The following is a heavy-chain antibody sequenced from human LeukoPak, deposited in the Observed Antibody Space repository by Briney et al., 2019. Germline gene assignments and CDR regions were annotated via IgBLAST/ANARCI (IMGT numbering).Heavy chain of an antibody. CDR3: ARTDSGYDSDY. CDR1: GGTFSSYA. D-gene: IGHD5-12*01. J-gene: IGHJ4*02. CDR2: MNPNSGNT. V-gene: IGHV1-8*02. Sequence: ASVKVSCKASGGTFSSYAINWVRQATGQGLEWMGWMNPNSGNTGYAQKFQGRVTMTRNTSISTAYMELSSLRSEDTAVYYCARTDSGYDSDYWGQGTLVTVSS.